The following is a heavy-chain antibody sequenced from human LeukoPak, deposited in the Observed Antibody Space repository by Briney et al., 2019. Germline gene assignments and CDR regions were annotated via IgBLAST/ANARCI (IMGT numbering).Heavy chain of an antibody. CDR2: IKHNGST. CDR3: ARRKRSGCSSTSCLLNWFDP. CDR1: GGSFSGYY. V-gene: IGHV4-34*01. D-gene: IGHD2-2*01. J-gene: IGHJ5*02. Sequence: SETLSLTCAVYGGSFSGYYWRWIRQPPGKGLEWIGEIKHNGSTNYNPSLKSRVTISVDPSKNQFSLKLSSVTAADTAVYYCARRKRSGCSSTSCLLNWFDPWGQGTLVTVSS.